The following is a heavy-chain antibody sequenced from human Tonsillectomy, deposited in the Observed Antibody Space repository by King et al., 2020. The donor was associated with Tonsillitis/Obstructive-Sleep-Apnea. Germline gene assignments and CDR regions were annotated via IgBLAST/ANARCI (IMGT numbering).Heavy chain of an antibody. CDR2: IIWDGGTT. V-gene: IGHV3-43*01. CDR1: GFTFDDYT. CDR3: ARTDSSSWFYYFDS. D-gene: IGHD6-13*01. J-gene: IGHJ4*02. Sequence: EVQLVESGGVVVQPGGSLRLSCAASGFTFDDYTMHWVRQAPGKGLEWVSLIIWDGGTTYYADSVKGRFTISRDNSKNSLYLQMNSLRTEHTAFYYCARTDSSSWFYYFDSWGQGTLVTVSS.